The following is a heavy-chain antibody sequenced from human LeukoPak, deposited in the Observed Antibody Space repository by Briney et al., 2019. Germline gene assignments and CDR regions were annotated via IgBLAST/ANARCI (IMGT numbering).Heavy chain of an antibody. J-gene: IGHJ2*01. CDR3: ARVCGYCSSTSCYLKYFDL. CDR1: GGSISSYY. D-gene: IGHD2-2*01. Sequence: PSETLSLTCTVSGGSISSYYWSWIRQPAGKGLEWIGRIYTSGSTNYNPSLKSRVTMSVDTSKNQFSLKLSSVTAADTAVYYCARVCGYCSSTSCYLKYFDLWGRGTLVTVSS. CDR2: IYTSGST. V-gene: IGHV4-4*07.